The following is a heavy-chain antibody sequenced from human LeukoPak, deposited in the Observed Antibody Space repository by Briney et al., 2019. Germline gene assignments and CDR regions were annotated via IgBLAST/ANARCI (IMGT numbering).Heavy chain of an antibody. D-gene: IGHD5-18*01. CDR2: VFDSGRT. CDR1: GGSMTTHH. J-gene: IGHJ4*02. CDR3: TTIKRGDIFGYFDF. V-gene: IGHV4-59*11. Sequence: SETLSLTCTLSGGSMTTHHWNWIRQTPGKGLEWIGYVFDSGRTKVNPSLKSRVTLSADTSKNQLSLRLSSVTAADTALYYCTTIKRGDIFGYFDFWGQGILVTVSS.